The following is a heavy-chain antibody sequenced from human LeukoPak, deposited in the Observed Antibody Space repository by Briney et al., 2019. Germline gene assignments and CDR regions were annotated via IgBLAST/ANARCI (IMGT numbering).Heavy chain of an antibody. CDR1: GYTFTSYG. J-gene: IGHJ4*02. Sequence: GASVKVSCKASGYTFTSYGISWVRQAPGQGLEWMGWISAYNGNTNYAQKLQGRVTMTTDTSTSTAYMELSSLRSEDTAVYYCARDQTKGGRGLTFDYWGQGTLVTVSS. CDR3: ARDQTKGGRGLTFDY. CDR2: ISAYNGNT. V-gene: IGHV1-18*01. D-gene: IGHD1-26*01.